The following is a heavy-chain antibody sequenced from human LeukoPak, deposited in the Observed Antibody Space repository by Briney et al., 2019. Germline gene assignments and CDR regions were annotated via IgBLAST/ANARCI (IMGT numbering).Heavy chain of an antibody. D-gene: IGHD6-19*01. J-gene: IGHJ4*02. CDR3: ARCARYSSGYYFDY. CDR2: VNDSGGT. V-gene: IGHV4-34*01. Sequence: SETLSLTCAVYIDSFTNYYWNRIRQTPGKGLEWIGEVNDSGGTNINPSLRSRVILSVDTSKNQFSLKLSSVTAADTAVYYCARCARYSSGYYFDYWGQGTLVTVSS. CDR1: IDSFTNYY.